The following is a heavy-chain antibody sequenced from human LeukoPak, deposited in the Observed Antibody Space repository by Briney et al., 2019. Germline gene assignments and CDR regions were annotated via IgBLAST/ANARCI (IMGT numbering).Heavy chain of an antibody. V-gene: IGHV1-2*02. CDR2: INPNSGGT. J-gene: IGHJ4*02. D-gene: IGHD6-13*01. CDR3: ARPLIAAAGSRGVFDY. Sequence: ASVKVSCKASGYTFTSYYMHWVRQAPGQGLEWMGWINPNSGGTNYAQRFQGRVTMTRDTSISTAYTELSGLRSDDTAVYYCARPLIAAAGSRGVFDYWGQGTLVTVSS. CDR1: GYTFTSYY.